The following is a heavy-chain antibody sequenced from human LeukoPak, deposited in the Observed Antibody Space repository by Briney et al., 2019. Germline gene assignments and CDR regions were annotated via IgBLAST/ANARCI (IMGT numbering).Heavy chain of an antibody. D-gene: IGHD5-18*01. CDR1: GYTFTDYY. CDR3: ARKRGYSYGPLDY. J-gene: IGHJ4*02. Sequence: ASVKVSCKASGYTFTDYYMHWVRQAPGQGLEWMGWINPNSGGTNYAQKFQGRVTMTRDTSISTAYMELSRLRSDVTAVYYCARKRGYSYGPLDYWGQGTLVTVSS. CDR2: INPNSGGT. V-gene: IGHV1-2*02.